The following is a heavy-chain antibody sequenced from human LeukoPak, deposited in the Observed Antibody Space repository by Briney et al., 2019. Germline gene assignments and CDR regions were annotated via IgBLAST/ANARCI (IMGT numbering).Heavy chain of an antibody. D-gene: IGHD2-2*01. CDR1: GGSISSGDYY. CDR3: ASSTPSRAFDI. J-gene: IGHJ3*02. Sequence: SQTLSLTCTVSGGSISSGDYYWSWIRQPPGKGLEWIGYIYYSGSTYYNPSLKSRVTILVDTSKNQFSLKLSSVTAADTAVYYCASSTPSRAFDIWGQGTMVTVSS. V-gene: IGHV4-30-4*08. CDR2: IYYSGST.